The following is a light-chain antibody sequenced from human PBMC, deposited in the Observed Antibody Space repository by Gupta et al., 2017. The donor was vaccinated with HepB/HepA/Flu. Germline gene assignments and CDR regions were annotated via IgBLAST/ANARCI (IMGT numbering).Light chain of an antibody. CDR1: KLGDKY. V-gene: IGLV3-1*01. CDR2: QDS. Sequence: SYELTQPPSVSVSPRQTARLPGPGDKLGDKYACWYQQKPGQSPVLVIYQDSKRPPGIPERFSGSNSGNTATLTISGTQAMDEADYYCQAWDSSTVVFGGGTKLTVL. J-gene: IGLJ2*01. CDR3: QAWDSSTVV.